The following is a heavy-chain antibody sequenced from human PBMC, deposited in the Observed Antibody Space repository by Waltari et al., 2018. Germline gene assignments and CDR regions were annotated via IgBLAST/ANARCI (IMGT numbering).Heavy chain of an antibody. CDR3: AKDLITIFGVVIIGGKSFDY. D-gene: IGHD3-3*01. Sequence: EVQLLESGGGLVQPGGSLRLSCAASGFTFSSYAMSWVRQAPGKGLEWVSAIIGRVGRKYTADSVKDRFTISTDDSKNTLYLQMNSLRAEDTAVYYCAKDLITIFGVVIIGGKSFDYWGQGTLVTVSS. CDR1: GFTFSSYA. CDR2: IIGRVGRK. J-gene: IGHJ4*02. V-gene: IGHV3-23*01.